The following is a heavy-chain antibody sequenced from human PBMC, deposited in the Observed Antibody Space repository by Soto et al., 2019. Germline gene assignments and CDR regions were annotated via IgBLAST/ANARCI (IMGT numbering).Heavy chain of an antibody. Sequence: GGSLRLSCAASGFTFDDYAMYWVLQGPGKGLEWVSGISWDSGRIGYADSVKGRFTISRDNAKNSLYLQMNSLRPEDTALYYCARVVSNYDYYYYGMDVWGQGTTVTVSS. CDR3: ARVVSNYDYYYYGMDV. CDR2: ISWDSGRI. V-gene: IGHV3-9*01. CDR1: GFTFDDYA. J-gene: IGHJ6*02. D-gene: IGHD4-4*01.